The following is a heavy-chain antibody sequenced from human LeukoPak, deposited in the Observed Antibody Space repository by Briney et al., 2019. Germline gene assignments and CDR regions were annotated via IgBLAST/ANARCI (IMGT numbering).Heavy chain of an antibody. CDR2: INHSGST. D-gene: IGHD5-24*01. CDR3: ARGHVDTSTVDY. CDR1: LGSFSGYY. J-gene: IGHJ4*02. V-gene: IGHV4-34*01. Sequence: SETLSLTCAVYLGSFSGYYWSWIRQPPGKGLEWIGEINHSGSTNYNPSLKSRVTISLDTSKSPFSLKLSSVTAADTAVYNCARGHVDTSTVDYWGQGTLVTVSS.